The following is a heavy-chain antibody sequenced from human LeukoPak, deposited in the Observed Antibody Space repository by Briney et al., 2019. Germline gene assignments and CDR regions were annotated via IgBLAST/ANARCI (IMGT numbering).Heavy chain of an antibody. J-gene: IGHJ5*02. Sequence: EASVNVSCKASGGTFSSYAMSWVRQAPGQGLEWMGGIIPIFGTANYAQKFQGRVTITADESTSTAYMELSSLRSEDTAVYYCARVAAAGLTRNWFDPWGQGTLVTVSS. V-gene: IGHV1-69*13. D-gene: IGHD6-13*01. CDR1: GGTFSSYA. CDR2: IIPIFGTA. CDR3: ARVAAAGLTRNWFDP.